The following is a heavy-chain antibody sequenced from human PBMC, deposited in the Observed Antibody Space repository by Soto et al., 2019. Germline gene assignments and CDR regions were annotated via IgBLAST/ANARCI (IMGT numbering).Heavy chain of an antibody. CDR2: IYSGGST. CDR1: GFTFSSNY. J-gene: IGHJ3*02. Sequence: GGSLRLSCEASGFTFSSNYMSWVRQLPGKGLEWVSVIYSGGSTYYADSVKGRFTISRDNAKNTLYLQMISLRAEDTAVYYCARVLSAFDIWGQGTMVTVSS. CDR3: ARVLSAFDI. V-gene: IGHV3-53*01.